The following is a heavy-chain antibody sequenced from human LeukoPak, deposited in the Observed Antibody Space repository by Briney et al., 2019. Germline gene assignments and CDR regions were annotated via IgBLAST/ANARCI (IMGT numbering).Heavy chain of an antibody. J-gene: IGHJ5*02. CDR2: INSDGSST. CDR3: ASSSGGFNWFDP. Sequence: GGSLRLSCAASGFTFSRYWMHWVRQAPGKGLVWVSRINSDGSSTNYADSVKGRFTISRDNAKNTLYLQMKSLRVEDTAVYYCASSSGGFNWFDPWGQGTLVTVSS. D-gene: IGHD3-22*01. V-gene: IGHV3-74*01. CDR1: GFTFSRYW.